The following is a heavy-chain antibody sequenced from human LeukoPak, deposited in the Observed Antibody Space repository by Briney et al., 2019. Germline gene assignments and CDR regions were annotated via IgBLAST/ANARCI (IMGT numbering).Heavy chain of an antibody. CDR2: IYYSGST. J-gene: IGHJ4*02. CDR3: ARVVGVTIYGVANPHFDY. Sequence: SETPSLTCTVSGGSINSYYWSWVRQPPGKGLEWIGYIYYSGSTNYNPSLKSRVTMSVDTSKNQFSLKLSSVTAADTAVYYCARVVGVTIYGVANPHFDYWGQGTLVTVSS. D-gene: IGHD3-3*01. CDR1: GGSINSYY. V-gene: IGHV4-59*01.